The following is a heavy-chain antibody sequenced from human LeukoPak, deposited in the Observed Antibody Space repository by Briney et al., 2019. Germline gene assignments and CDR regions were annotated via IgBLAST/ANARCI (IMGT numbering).Heavy chain of an antibody. D-gene: IGHD5-18*01. CDR3: ARGSGYSYGLDY. J-gene: IGHJ4*02. Sequence: ASVKVSCMASGYTLTSYDINWVRQATGQGLEWMGWMNPNSGNTGYAQKFQGRVTMTRNTSISTAYMELSSLRSEDTAVYYCARGSGYSYGLDYWGQGTLVTVSS. CDR1: GYTLTSYD. CDR2: MNPNSGNT. V-gene: IGHV1-8*01.